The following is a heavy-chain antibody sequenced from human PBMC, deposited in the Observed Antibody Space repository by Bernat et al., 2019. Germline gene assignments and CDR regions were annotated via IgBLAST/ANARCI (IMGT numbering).Heavy chain of an antibody. CDR1: GYTFTSYG. D-gene: IGHD6-19*01. CDR3: ARDLSWPVAVAGTSYFQH. CDR2: ISAYNGNT. Sequence: VQLVQSGAEVKKPGASVKVSCKASGYTFTSYGISWVRQAPGQGLEWMGWISAYNGNTNYAQKLQGRVTMTTDTSTSTAYMELRSLRSDDTAVYYCARDLSWPVAVAGTSYFQHWGQGTLVTVSS. J-gene: IGHJ1*01. V-gene: IGHV1-18*01.